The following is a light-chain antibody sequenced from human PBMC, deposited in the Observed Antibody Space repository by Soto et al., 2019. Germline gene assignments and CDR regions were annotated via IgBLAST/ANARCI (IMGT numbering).Light chain of an antibody. Sequence: EIVLTQSPCTLSLSPGERATLSCRASQSVSSSYLAWYQHKPGQAPRLLIYGASIRATGIPDRFSGSGSGTDFTLTISRMVPEDFAVYYCQQYGSSPYTFGQGTKLEIK. J-gene: IGKJ2*01. V-gene: IGKV3-20*01. CDR2: GAS. CDR1: QSVSSSY. CDR3: QQYGSSPYT.